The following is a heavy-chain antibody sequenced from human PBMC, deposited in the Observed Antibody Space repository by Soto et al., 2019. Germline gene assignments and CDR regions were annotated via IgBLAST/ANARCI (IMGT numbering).Heavy chain of an antibody. J-gene: IGHJ6*02. V-gene: IGHV3-23*01. CDR3: AKDLIVGATSYYYGMDV. CDR1: GLTFSSYA. D-gene: IGHD1-26*01. CDR2: ISGSGGST. Sequence: AGGSLRLSCEASGLTFSSYAMSWVRQAPWEGLEWVSTISGSGGSTYYADSVKGRFAISRDNSKNTLYLQMNSLRAEDTAVYYCAKDLIVGATSYYYGMDVWGQGTTVTVSS.